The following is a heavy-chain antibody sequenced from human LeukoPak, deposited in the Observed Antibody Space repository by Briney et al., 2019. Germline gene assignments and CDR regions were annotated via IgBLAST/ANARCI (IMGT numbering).Heavy chain of an antibody. J-gene: IGHJ4*02. CDR2: IIPIFGTA. CDR3: ARGGVGYSGYDHAY. Sequence: ASVTVSFKASGYTFTGYYMHWVRQAPGQGLEWMGGIIPIFGTANYAQKFQGRVTITADESTSTAYMELSSLRSEDTAVYYCARGGVGYSGYDHAYWGQGTLVTVSS. CDR1: GYTFTGYY. V-gene: IGHV1-69*13. D-gene: IGHD5-12*01.